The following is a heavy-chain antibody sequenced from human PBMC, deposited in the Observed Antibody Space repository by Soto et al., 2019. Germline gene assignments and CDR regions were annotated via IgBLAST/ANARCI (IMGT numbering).Heavy chain of an antibody. J-gene: IGHJ6*02. D-gene: IGHD3-10*01. Sequence: GGSLRLSCAASGFTFDDYAMHWVRQAPGKGLEWVSGISWNSGSIGYADSVKGRFTISRDNAKNSLYLQMNSLRAEDTALYYCAKDWRRSNYYYYGMDVWGQGTTVTVSS. CDR1: GFTFDDYA. CDR2: ISWNSGSI. V-gene: IGHV3-9*01. CDR3: AKDWRRSNYYYYGMDV.